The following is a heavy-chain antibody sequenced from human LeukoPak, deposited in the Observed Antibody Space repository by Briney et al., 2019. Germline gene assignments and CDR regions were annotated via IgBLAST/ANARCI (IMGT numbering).Heavy chain of an antibody. Sequence: SETLSLTCTVSGGSISSGDYYWSWIRQPPGKGLEWIGYIYYSGSTYYNPFLKSRVTISVDTSKNQFSLKLSSVTAADTAVYYCARLSGSYWAYFDYWGQGTLVTVSS. CDR3: ARLSGSYWAYFDY. CDR2: IYYSGST. D-gene: IGHD1-26*01. V-gene: IGHV4-30-4*08. CDR1: GGSISSGDYY. J-gene: IGHJ4*02.